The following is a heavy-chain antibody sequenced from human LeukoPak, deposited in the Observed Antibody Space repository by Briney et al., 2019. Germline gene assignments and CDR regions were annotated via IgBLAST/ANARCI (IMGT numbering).Heavy chain of an antibody. CDR3: XKXXYSGYDSGYFDY. Sequence: GGSLRLSCAASGFTFSSYAMSWVRQAPGKGLEWVSAISGSGGSTYYADSVKGRFTISRDNSKNTLYLQMNSLTAEDTAVYYCXKXXYSGYDSGYFDYWGQGTLVTVSS. J-gene: IGHJ4*02. D-gene: IGHD5-12*01. V-gene: IGHV3-23*01. CDR1: GFTFSSYA. CDR2: ISGSGGST.